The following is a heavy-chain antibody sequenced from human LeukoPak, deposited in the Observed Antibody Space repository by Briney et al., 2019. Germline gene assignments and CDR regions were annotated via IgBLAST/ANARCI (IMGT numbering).Heavy chain of an antibody. Sequence: GGSLRLSCAASGLTFSSYSMNWVRQAPGKGPEWVSSISSSSSYIYYADSVKGRFTISRDNAKNSLYLQMNSLRAEDTAVYYCARYTVGTYYYDSSGYLFDYWGQGTLVTVSS. J-gene: IGHJ4*02. CDR2: ISSSSSYI. D-gene: IGHD3-22*01. CDR3: ARYTVGTYYYDSSGYLFDY. CDR1: GLTFSSYS. V-gene: IGHV3-21*01.